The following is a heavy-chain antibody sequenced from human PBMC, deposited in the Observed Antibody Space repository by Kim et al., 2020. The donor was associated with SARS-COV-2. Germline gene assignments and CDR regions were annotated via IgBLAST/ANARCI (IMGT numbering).Heavy chain of an antibody. V-gene: IGHV4-39*01. CDR3: ASDHYDILTGYNDY. CDR2: IYYSGST. Sequence: SETLSLTCTVSGGSISSSSYYWGWIRQPPGKGLVWIGSIYYSGSTYYNPSLKSRVTISADTSKNQFSLRLSSVTAADTAVYYCASDHYDILTGYNDYWGQGTLVTVSS. CDR1: GGSISSSSYY. D-gene: IGHD3-9*01. J-gene: IGHJ4*02.